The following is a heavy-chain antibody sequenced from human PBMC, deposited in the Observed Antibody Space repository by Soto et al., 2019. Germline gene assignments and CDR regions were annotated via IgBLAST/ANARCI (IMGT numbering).Heavy chain of an antibody. D-gene: IGHD6-19*01. CDR3: ARDTAVARPYYFDY. J-gene: IGHJ4*02. Sequence: ASVKVSCKVSGYTLTELSMHWVRQTPGKGLEWMGIINPSGGSTIYAQKFQGRVTMTRDTSTSTVYMELSSLRSEDTAVYYCARDTAVARPYYFDYWGQGTLVTVSS. V-gene: IGHV1-46*01. CDR2: INPSGGST. CDR1: GYTLTELS.